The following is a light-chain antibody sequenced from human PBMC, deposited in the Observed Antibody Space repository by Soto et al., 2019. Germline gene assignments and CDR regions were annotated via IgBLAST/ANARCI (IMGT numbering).Light chain of an antibody. CDR3: CSYAGSSTGV. Sequence: QSVLTQPASVSGSPGHSITISCTGTSSDVGSYNLVSWYQQHPGKAPKLMIYEGSKRPSGVSNRFSGSKSGNTASLTISGLQAEDEADYYCCSYAGSSTGVFGGGTKVTVL. J-gene: IGLJ3*02. CDR2: EGS. CDR1: SSDVGSYNL. V-gene: IGLV2-23*01.